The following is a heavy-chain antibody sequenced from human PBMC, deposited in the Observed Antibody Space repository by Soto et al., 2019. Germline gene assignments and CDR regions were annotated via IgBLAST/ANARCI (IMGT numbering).Heavy chain of an antibody. J-gene: IGHJ6*02. CDR3: ATQFHHCGGDRDRGPYFGMDV. V-gene: IGHV1-69*13. CDR2: IIPIIGTA. D-gene: IGHD2-21*02. CDR1: GGTFTSYA. Sequence: SVKVSCKASGGTFTSYAISWVRQAPGQGLEWMGGIIPIIGTATYAQKFQSRVTITADASTSTAYMELSSLISDDTAVYYCATQFHHCGGDRDRGPYFGMDVWGQGTTVTVSS.